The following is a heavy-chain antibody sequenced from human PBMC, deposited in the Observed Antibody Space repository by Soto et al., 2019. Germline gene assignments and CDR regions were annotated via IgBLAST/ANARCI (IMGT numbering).Heavy chain of an antibody. CDR2: ISGSGGST. D-gene: IGHD3-16*02. CDR3: AKGFEELSLESVDY. Sequence: PGGSLRLSCAASGFTFSSYAMSWVRQAPGKGLEWVSAISGSGGSTYYADSVKGRFTISRDNSKNTLYLQMNSLRAEDTAVYYCAKGFEELSLESVDYWGQGTLVTVSS. CDR1: GFTFSSYA. J-gene: IGHJ4*02. V-gene: IGHV3-23*01.